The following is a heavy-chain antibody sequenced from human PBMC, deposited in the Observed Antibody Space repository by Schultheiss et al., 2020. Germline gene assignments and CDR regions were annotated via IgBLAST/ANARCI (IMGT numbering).Heavy chain of an antibody. D-gene: IGHD5/OR15-5a*01. CDR3: ARLLTGVYGDYYFDF. CDR1: GGSISSYY. J-gene: IGHJ4*02. Sequence: SETLSLTCTVSGGSISSYYWSWIRQPPGKGLEWIGYIYYSGSTNYNPSLKSRVTISVDTSKNQFSLKLSSVTAADTAVYYCARLLTGVYGDYYFDFWGQGTLVTVSS. CDR2: IYYSGST. V-gene: IGHV4-59*08.